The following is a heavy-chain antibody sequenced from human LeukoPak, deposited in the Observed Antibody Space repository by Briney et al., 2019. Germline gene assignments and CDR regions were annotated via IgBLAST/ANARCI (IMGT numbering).Heavy chain of an antibody. CDR3: ARGKYYDFWSGYWDWFDP. J-gene: IGHJ5*02. CDR2: IYTSGST. Sequence: SETLSLTCTVSGGSISNSYWSWIRQPPGKGLEWLGRIYTSGSTNYNPSLKSRVTMSLDTSKNQFSLNLNSLTAADTAVYYCARGKYYDFWSGYWDWFDPWGQGTLVTVSS. CDR1: GGSISNSY. V-gene: IGHV4-4*07. D-gene: IGHD3-3*01.